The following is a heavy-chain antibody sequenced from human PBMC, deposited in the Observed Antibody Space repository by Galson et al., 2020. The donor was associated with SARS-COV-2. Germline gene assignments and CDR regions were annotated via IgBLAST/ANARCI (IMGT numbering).Heavy chain of an antibody. D-gene: IGHD5-12*01. CDR1: GFSLTTSGMA. J-gene: IGHJ4*02. V-gene: IGHV2-70*01. CDR3: ARMADGYGGDDYGSSPFDY. Sequence: SGPTLVKPTQTLTLTCTFSGFSLTTSGMAVTWIRQPPGKALEWLALIYCDDDKYYSTSLRTRLTISRDTSKNQVFLTMTNMDPVDTATYYCARMADGYGGDDYGSSPFDYWGQRSLFTVSS. CDR2: IYCDDDK.